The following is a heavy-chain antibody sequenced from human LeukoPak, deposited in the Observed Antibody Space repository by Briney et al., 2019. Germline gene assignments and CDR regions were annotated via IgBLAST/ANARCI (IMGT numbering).Heavy chain of an antibody. V-gene: IGHV3-30-3*01. J-gene: IGHJ3*02. CDR2: ISYDGSNK. CDR1: GFIFSSYA. Sequence: PGGSLRLSCAASGFIFSSYAMHWVRQAPGKGLEWVAVISYDGSNKYYADSVKGRFTISRDNSKNTLYLQMNSLRAEDTAVYYCASENPTGAFDIWGQGTMVTVSS. D-gene: IGHD1-14*01. CDR3: ASENPTGAFDI.